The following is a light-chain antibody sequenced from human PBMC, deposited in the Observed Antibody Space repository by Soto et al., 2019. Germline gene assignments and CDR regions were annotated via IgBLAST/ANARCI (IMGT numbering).Light chain of an antibody. J-gene: IGKJ2*01. CDR1: QSVSTN. V-gene: IGKV3-15*01. CDR3: QQYDNWPPYT. CDR2: GTS. Sequence: EVVMTQSPATLSVSPGERATLSCRASQSVSTNLAWFQKKPGQATRLLIYGTSTRATGIPARFSGSGSGTEFTLTISTLQSEDFAVYYCQQYDNWPPYTFGQGTKLEIK.